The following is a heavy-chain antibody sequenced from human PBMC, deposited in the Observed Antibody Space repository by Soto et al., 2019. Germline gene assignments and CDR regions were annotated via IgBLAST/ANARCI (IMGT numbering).Heavy chain of an antibody. CDR1: GDSINSDDYY. Sequence: QVQLQESGPGLVKPSQTLSLTCTVSGDSINSDDYYWSWIRQPPGKGLEWIGYIYYSGSTYYNPSLTSRFTISVDTSKNQFSLKLNSVTAADTAVYYCARGQRGVTDTFDYWGQGTLVTVSS. V-gene: IGHV4-30-4*01. D-gene: IGHD2-21*02. J-gene: IGHJ4*02. CDR2: IYYSGST. CDR3: ARGQRGVTDTFDY.